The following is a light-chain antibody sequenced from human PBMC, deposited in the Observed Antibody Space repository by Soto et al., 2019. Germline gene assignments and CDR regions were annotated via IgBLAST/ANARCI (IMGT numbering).Light chain of an antibody. V-gene: IGKV3-15*01. Sequence: EIAMTQSPATLSVSPGERATLSCRASQRVGSNLAWYQQKPGQAPRLLIYAVSTRATGIPARFSGSGSGTEFTLTISSLQSEDFAVYYCQQYNNWPSLTFGGGTKVGIK. CDR2: AVS. CDR1: QRVGSN. J-gene: IGKJ4*01. CDR3: QQYNNWPSLT.